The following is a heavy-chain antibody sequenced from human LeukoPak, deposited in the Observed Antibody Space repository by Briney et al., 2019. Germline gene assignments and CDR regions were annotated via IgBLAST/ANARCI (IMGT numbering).Heavy chain of an antibody. D-gene: IGHD3-10*01. J-gene: IGHJ4*02. CDR3: ARVHYYGSGTYYNRGNFDY. CDR1: GFTFSSYA. V-gene: IGHV3-23*01. CDR2: ISGSGGST. Sequence: GGSLRLSCAASGFTFSSYAMSWVRQAPGKGLEWVSAISGSGGSTYYADSVKGRFTISRDNTKNSLYLLMNSLRAEDAAFYHCARVHYYGSGTYYNRGNFDYWGQGTLVTVSS.